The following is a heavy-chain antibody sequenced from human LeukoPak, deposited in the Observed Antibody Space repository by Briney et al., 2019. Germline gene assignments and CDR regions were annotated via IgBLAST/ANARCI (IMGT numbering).Heavy chain of an antibody. CDR3: ASDRGWRSSGYYLYYFDF. CDR2: IKGGGSEK. J-gene: IGHJ4*02. CDR1: GFTLSGYF. V-gene: IGHV3-7*01. Sequence: GGSLRLSCAASGFTLSGYFMSWVRQAPGEGLEWVASIKGGGSEKYYVDSVKGRFTISRDNAKNSLYLQMNSLRAEDTAVYYCASDRGWRSSGYYLYYFDFWGQGTLVTVSS. D-gene: IGHD3-22*01.